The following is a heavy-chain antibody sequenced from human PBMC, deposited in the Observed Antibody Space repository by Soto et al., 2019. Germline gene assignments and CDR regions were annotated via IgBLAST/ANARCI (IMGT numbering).Heavy chain of an antibody. CDR1: GFTFSSYW. Sequence: PGGSLRLSCAASGFTFSSYWMSWVRQAPGKGLEGVANIKQDGSEKYYVDSVKGRFTISRDNAKNSLYLQMNSLRAEDTAVYYCARDRSSSSWYLRDYYYYGMDVWGQGTTVTVSS. V-gene: IGHV3-7*03. D-gene: IGHD6-13*01. J-gene: IGHJ6*02. CDR2: IKQDGSEK. CDR3: ARDRSSSSWYLRDYYYYGMDV.